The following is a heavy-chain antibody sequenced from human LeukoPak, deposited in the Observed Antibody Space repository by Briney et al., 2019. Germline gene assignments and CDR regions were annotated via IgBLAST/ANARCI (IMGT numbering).Heavy chain of an antibody. V-gene: IGHV4-61*08. CDR2: IYYSGST. CDR3: ARGGSYGYDDAFDI. CDR1: GGSTNTGGYF. D-gene: IGHD5-18*01. J-gene: IGHJ3*02. Sequence: SETLSLTCTVSGGSTNTGGYFWSWIRQPPGKGLEWIGYIYYSGSTNYNPSLKSRVTISVDTSKNQFSLKLSSVTAADTAVYYCARGGSYGYDDAFDIWGQGTMVTVSS.